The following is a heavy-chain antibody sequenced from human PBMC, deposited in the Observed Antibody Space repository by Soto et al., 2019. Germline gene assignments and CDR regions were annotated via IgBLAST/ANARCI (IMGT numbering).Heavy chain of an antibody. Sequence: QVQLVQSGAEVKKPGASVKVSCEAFGYTFTNYPIHWVRQAPGQRLEWMGWINTGNGDTKYSPKFQGRVTITRDTSGSTGYVELSRLGSEDTAVYFCARDEPFIQPGIIYYYYGMDGWGQGTKVTVSS. CDR3: ARDEPFIQPGIIYYYYGMDG. D-gene: IGHD2-21*01. CDR2: INTGNGDT. V-gene: IGHV1-3*04. CDR1: GYTFTNYP. J-gene: IGHJ6*02.